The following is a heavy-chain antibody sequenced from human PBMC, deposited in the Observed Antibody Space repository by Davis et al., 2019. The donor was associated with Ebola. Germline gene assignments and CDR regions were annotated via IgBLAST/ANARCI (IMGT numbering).Heavy chain of an antibody. J-gene: IGHJ5*02. CDR1: GYTFTSYA. Sequence: ASVKVSCKASGYTFTSYAMHWVRQAPGQRLEWMGWISAYNGNTNYAQKLQGRVTMTTDTSTSTAYMELRSLRSDDTAVYYCARSGNNNWFDPWGQGTLVTVSS. V-gene: IGHV1-18*01. CDR2: ISAYNGNT. D-gene: IGHD3-10*01. CDR3: ARSGNNNWFDP.